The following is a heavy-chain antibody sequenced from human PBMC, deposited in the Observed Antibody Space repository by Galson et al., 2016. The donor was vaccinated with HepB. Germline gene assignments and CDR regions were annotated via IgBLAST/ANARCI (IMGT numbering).Heavy chain of an antibody. J-gene: IGHJ5*02. CDR1: GFAFSVYG. CDR2: ISGSGGSK. CDR3: AKEEGGWYGDWFDP. Sequence: SLRLSCAASGFAFSVYGMTWVRQAPGKGLEWVSAISGSGGSKSYEDSVKGRFTISTNNSKNTLYLQMTSLRAEDTAVYYRAKEEGGWYGDWFDPWGQGTLVTVSS. V-gene: IGHV3-23*01. D-gene: IGHD6-19*01.